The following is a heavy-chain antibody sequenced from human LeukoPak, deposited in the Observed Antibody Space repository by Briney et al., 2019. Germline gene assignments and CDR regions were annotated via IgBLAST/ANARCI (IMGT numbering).Heavy chain of an antibody. CDR2: SYYSGSI. V-gene: IGHV4-59*08. D-gene: IGHD3-10*01. CDR3: ARRATMVRGVII. CDR1: GGSICSYN. Sequence: SETLSLTSTLSGGSICSYNWSWVRQPPGKGLEGIGYSYYSGSINYNPPLKSRVTISVETSKKQFSLKLSSLTAADSAVYYCARRATMVRGVIIWGQGTLVTVSS. J-gene: IGHJ4*02.